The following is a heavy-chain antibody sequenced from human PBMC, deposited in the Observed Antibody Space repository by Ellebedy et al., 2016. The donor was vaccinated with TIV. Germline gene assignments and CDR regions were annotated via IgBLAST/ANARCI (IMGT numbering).Heavy chain of an antibody. CDR3: ARDCRIAAADY. Sequence: AASVKVSCKASGYTFTNYGITWVRQAPGQRLEWMGWINAETGYTQYSQEFQGRVTITGDTSASTVYMELSSLRSEDTAVYYCARDCRIAAADYWGQGTLVTVSS. CDR1: GYTFTNYG. CDR2: INAETGYT. D-gene: IGHD6-13*01. V-gene: IGHV1-18*04. J-gene: IGHJ4*02.